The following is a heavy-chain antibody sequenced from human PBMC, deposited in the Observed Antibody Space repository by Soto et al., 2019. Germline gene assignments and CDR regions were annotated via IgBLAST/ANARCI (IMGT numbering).Heavy chain of an antibody. CDR2: ISSSSTI. D-gene: IGHD3-10*01. CDR1: GFTFSSYS. J-gene: IGHJ4*02. V-gene: IGHV3-48*01. Sequence: EVQLVESGGGLVQPGGSLRLSCAASGFTFSSYSMNWVRQAPGKGLEWVSYISSSSTIYYADSVKGRFTISRDNAKNSLYLQMNSLRAEDTAVYYCARAGIWVRGVIVDYWGQGTLVTVSS. CDR3: ARAGIWVRGVIVDY.